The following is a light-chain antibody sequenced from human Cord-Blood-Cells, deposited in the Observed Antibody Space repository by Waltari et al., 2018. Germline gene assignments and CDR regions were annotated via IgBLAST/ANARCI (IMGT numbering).Light chain of an antibody. Sequence: DIQMTQSPSSLSASVGDRVTITCRASQSISSYLNWYQQKPGKAPKLLIYAASSLQSGVPSRFSGSGSGTDFTLTISSLQPEDFATYYCQQSYSTPPEYSFAQWTKLEIK. CDR3: QQSYSTPPEYS. J-gene: IGKJ2*03. CDR2: AAS. V-gene: IGKV1-39*01. CDR1: QSISSY.